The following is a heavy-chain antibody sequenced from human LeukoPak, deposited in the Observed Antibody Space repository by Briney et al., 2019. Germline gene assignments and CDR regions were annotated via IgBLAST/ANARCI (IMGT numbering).Heavy chain of an antibody. CDR1: GYTFTGYY. D-gene: IGHD2-2*03. CDR2: INPNSGGT. Sequence: ASVKVSCKASGYTFTGYYMHWVRQAPGQGLEWMGWINPNSGGTNYAQKFQGRVTMTRDTSISTAYMELSRLRSDDTAVYYCARDDGFAVLPENYFDYWGQGTLVTVSS. V-gene: IGHV1-2*02. CDR3: ARDDGFAVLPENYFDY. J-gene: IGHJ4*02.